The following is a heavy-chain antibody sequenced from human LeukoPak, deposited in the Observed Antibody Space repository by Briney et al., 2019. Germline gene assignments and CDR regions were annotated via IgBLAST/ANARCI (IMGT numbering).Heavy chain of an antibody. CDR3: ARASTNIPNCSSTSCYSLAYYYYGMDV. J-gene: IGHJ6*02. V-gene: IGHV4-59*12. CDR2: IYYSGST. CDR1: GGSISSYY. D-gene: IGHD2-2*01. Sequence: SETLSLTCTVSGGSISSYYWSWIRQPPGKGLEWIGYIYYSGSTNYNPSLKSRVTISVDTSKNQFSLKLSSVTAADTAVYYCARASTNIPNCSSTSCYSLAYYYYGMDVWGQGTTVTVSS.